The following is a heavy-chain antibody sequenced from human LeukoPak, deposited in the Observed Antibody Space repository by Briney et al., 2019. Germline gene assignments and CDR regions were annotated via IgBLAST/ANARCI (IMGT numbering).Heavy chain of an antibody. CDR3: ARVPTDSSSWYPVDY. CDR1: GYTFTTYA. D-gene: IGHD6-13*01. CDR2: LNAGNGNT. Sequence: ASVKVSCKASGYTFTTYAMHWVRQAPGQRLEWMGWLNAGNGNTKYSQEFQGRVTITRDTSASTAYMALSSLRSEDMAVYYCARVPTDSSSWYPVDYWGQGTLVTVSS. V-gene: IGHV1-3*03. J-gene: IGHJ4*02.